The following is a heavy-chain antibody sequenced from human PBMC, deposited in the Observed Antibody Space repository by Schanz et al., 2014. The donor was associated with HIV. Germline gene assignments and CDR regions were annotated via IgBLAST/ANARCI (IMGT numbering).Heavy chain of an antibody. V-gene: IGHV3-23*04. D-gene: IGHD3-10*01. Sequence: VQLVESGGGVVQPGTSLRLSCAASGFTFKNYAMSWVRQPPGKGLEWVSTISASGATTFYADSVKGRFTISRDNSKNTLYLQMNSLRAEDTAVYYCAKGQRGMVRGDNDYWGQGTLVTVSS. CDR1: GFTFKNYA. J-gene: IGHJ4*02. CDR3: AKGQRGMVRGDNDY. CDR2: ISASGATT.